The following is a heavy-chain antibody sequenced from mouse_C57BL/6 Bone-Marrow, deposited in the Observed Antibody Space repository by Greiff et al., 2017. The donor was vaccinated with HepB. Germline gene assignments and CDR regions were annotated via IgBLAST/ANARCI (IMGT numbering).Heavy chain of an antibody. J-gene: IGHJ4*01. CDR2: ISSGGDYI. V-gene: IGHV5-9-1*02. D-gene: IGHD2-3*01. Sequence: EVQRVESGEGLVKPGGSLKLSCAASGFTFSSYAMSWVRQTPEKRLEWVAYISSGGDYIYYAATVKGRFTISRDTARNTLYLQMSSLKSEDTAMYYCTRDGYYSYYYAMDYWGQGTSVTVSS. CDR1: GFTFSSYA. CDR3: TRDGYYSYYYAMDY.